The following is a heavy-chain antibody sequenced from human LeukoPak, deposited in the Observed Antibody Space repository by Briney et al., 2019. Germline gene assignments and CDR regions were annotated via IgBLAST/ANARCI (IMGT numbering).Heavy chain of an antibody. J-gene: IGHJ4*02. CDR3: ATFSVIVVAFDY. Sequence: SVKVSCKASGGTFSSYAISWVRQAPGQGLEWMGGIIPIFGTANYAQKFQGRVTITADKSTSTAYMELSSLRSEDTAVYYCATFSVIVVAFDYWGQGTLVTVSS. V-gene: IGHV1-69*06. CDR1: GGTFSSYA. D-gene: IGHD3-22*01. CDR2: IIPIFGTA.